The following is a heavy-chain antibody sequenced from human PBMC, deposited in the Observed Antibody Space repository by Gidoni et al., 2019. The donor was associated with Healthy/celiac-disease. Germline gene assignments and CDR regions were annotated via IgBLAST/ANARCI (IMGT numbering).Heavy chain of an antibody. CDR2: IWYDGSNK. Sequence: QVQLVESGGGVVQPGRSLRLSCAASGFTFSSYGMHWVRQAPGKGLEWVAVIWYDGSNKYYADSVKGRFTISRDNSKNTLYLQMNSLRAEDTAVYYCARVRGYAMADYWGQGTLVTVSS. D-gene: IGHD2-8*01. CDR1: GFTFSSYG. CDR3: ARVRGYAMADY. J-gene: IGHJ4*02. V-gene: IGHV3-33*01.